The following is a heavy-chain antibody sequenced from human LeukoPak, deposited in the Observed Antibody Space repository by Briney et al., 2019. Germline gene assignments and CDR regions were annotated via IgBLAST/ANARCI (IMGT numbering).Heavy chain of an antibody. D-gene: IGHD3-10*01. CDR3: ASEQASYYKRYAFDI. CDR1: GGSISSSSYY. Sequence: PSETLSLTCTVSGGSISSSSYYWGWIRQPPGKGLEWIGSIYYSGSTYYNPSLKSRVTISVDTSKNQFSLKLSSVTAADTAVYYCASEQASYYKRYAFDIWGQGTMVTVSS. J-gene: IGHJ3*02. CDR2: IYYSGST. V-gene: IGHV4-39*07.